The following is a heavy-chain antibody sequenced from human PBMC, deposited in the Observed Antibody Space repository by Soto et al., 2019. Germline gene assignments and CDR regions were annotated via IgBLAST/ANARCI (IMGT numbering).Heavy chain of an antibody. D-gene: IGHD5-18*01. CDR3: ARVRVHHGGYSSYYGMDV. CDR2: IYYSGST. J-gene: IGHJ6*02. CDR1: GGSISSYY. Sequence: QVQLQESGPGLVKPSETLSLTCTVSGGSISSYYWSWIRQPPGKGLEWIGYIYYSGSTNYNPSLKSRVTISVDTSKNQFSLKLSSVTAADTAVYYCARVRVHHGGYSSYYGMDVWGQGTTVTVSS. V-gene: IGHV4-59*01.